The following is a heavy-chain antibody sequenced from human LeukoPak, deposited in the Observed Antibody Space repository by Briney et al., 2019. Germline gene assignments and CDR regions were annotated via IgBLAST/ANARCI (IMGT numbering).Heavy chain of an antibody. CDR1: GGSISSYY. CDR3: ARSYTYYYDSSGYFDY. D-gene: IGHD3-22*01. V-gene: IGHV4-59*01. J-gene: IGHJ4*02. CDR2: IYYSGST. Sequence: SETLSLTCTVSGGSISSYYWSWVRQPPGKGLEWIGYIYYSGSTNYNPSLKSRVTISVDTSKNQFSLKLSSVTAAGTAVYYCARSYTYYYDSSGYFDYWGQGTLVTVSS.